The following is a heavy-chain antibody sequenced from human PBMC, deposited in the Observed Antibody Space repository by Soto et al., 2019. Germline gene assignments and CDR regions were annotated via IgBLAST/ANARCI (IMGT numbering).Heavy chain of an antibody. CDR2: ISAYNGNT. CDR3: TRDGPPFNY. CDR1: GYTFTTYA. V-gene: IGHV1-18*01. J-gene: IGHJ4*02. Sequence: QVQLVQSGAELKKPGASVKVACKASGYTFTTYAISWVRPAPGQGLEWMGWISAYNGNTKYAQNLQGRVTMTTDTSTSTAYMELRSLRSDATAVYYCTRDGPPFNYWGKGTLVTVSS.